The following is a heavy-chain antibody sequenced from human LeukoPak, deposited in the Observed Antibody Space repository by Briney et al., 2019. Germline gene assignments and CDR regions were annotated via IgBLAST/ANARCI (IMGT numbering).Heavy chain of an antibody. V-gene: IGHV1-2*02. CDR1: GYTFTGYY. D-gene: IGHD3-3*01. CDR3: ARGVTYYDFWSGYRNWFDP. CDR2: INPNSGGT. J-gene: IGHJ5*02. Sequence: ASVKVSCKASGYTFTGYYMHWVRQAPGQGLEWMGWINPNSGGTNYAQKFQGRVTMTRDTSISTAYMELSRLRSDDTAVYYRARGVTYYDFWSGYRNWFDPWGQGTLVTVSS.